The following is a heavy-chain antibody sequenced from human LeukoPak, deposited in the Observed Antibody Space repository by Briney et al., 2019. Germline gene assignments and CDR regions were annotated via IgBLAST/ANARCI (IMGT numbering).Heavy chain of an antibody. D-gene: IGHD6-13*01. CDR1: GYTFTGYY. CDR2: INPNSGGT. CDR3: ARAVYSSSWYTARTMNSRTSWFDP. J-gene: IGHJ5*02. V-gene: IGHV1-2*02. Sequence: AASVKVSCKASGYTFTGYYMHWVRQAPGQGLEWMGWINPNSGGTNYAQKFQGRVTMTRDTSISTAYMELSRLRSDDTAVYYCARAVYSSSWYTARTMNSRTSWFDPWGQGTLVTVSS.